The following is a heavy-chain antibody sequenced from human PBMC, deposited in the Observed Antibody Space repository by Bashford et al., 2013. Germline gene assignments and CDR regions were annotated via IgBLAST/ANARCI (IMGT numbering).Heavy chain of an antibody. J-gene: IGHJ4*02. CDR1: GGSFSGYY. V-gene: IGHV4-34*01. Sequence: SETLSLTCAVYGGSFSGYYWSWIRQPPGKGLEWIGEINHSGSTNYNPSLKSRVTISVDTSKNQFSLKLSSVTAADTAVYYCARLREQQPYYWGQGTLVTVSS. CDR3: ARLREQQPYY. CDR2: INHSGST. D-gene: IGHD6-13*01.